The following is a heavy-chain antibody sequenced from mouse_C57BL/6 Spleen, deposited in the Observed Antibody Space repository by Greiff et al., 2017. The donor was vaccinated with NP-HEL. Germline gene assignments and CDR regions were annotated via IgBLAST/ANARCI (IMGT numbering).Heavy chain of an antibody. CDR2: ISSGSSTI. D-gene: IGHD1-1*01. J-gene: IGHJ4*01. CDR3: ARSADYYGFYAMDY. Sequence: DVHLVESGGGLVKPGGSLKLSCAASGFTFSDYGMHWVRQAPEKGLEWVAYISSGSSTIYYADTVKGRFTISRDNAKNTLFLQMTSLRSEDTAMYYCARSADYYGFYAMDYWGQGTSVTVSS. CDR1: GFTFSDYG. V-gene: IGHV5-17*01.